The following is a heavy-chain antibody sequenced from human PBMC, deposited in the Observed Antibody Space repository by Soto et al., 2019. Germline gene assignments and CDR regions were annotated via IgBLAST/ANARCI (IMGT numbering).Heavy chain of an antibody. J-gene: IGHJ4*02. Sequence: PGESLKISCKASGYSFTNYWIGWVRQMPGKGLEWMGIIYPADSDTRYSPPFQGQVTFSADKSLSTAYLQWNSLKASDTARYYCARQRAWNDAFDFWGQGILVTVSS. V-gene: IGHV5-51*01. CDR3: ARQRAWNDAFDF. D-gene: IGHD1-1*01. CDR1: GYSFTNYW. CDR2: IYPADSDT.